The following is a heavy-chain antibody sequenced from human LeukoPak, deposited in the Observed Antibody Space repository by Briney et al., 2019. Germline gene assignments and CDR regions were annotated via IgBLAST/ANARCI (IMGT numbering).Heavy chain of an antibody. CDR2: ISGSGGRT. Sequence: GGSLRLSCAASEFSVGSNYMSWVRQAPGKGLEWVSAISGSGGRTYYADSVKGRFTISRDNSKNTLYLQMNSLRAEDTAVYYCAKAGRGGAITMVRGVKGDYYYMDVWGKGTTVTISS. CDR1: EFSVGSNY. J-gene: IGHJ6*03. CDR3: AKAGRGGAITMVRGVKGDYYYMDV. V-gene: IGHV3-23*01. D-gene: IGHD3-10*01.